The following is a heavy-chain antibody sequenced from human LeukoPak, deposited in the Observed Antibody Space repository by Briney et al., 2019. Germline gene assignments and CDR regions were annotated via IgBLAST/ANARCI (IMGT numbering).Heavy chain of an antibody. V-gene: IGHV3-30*04. Sequence: GRSLRLSCAASGFTFNTYTMHWVRQAPGEGLQWVALMSYDRSNEHYADSVKGRFTISRDNSKNTLYLQMTSLRLEDTAVYYCAREGSRSDDAFDIWGQGTRVTVSS. CDR2: MSYDRSNE. CDR3: AREGSRSDDAFDI. CDR1: GFTFNTYT. J-gene: IGHJ3*02.